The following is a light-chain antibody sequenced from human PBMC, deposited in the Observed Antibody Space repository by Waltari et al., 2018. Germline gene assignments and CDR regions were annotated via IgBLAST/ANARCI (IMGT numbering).Light chain of an antibody. CDR1: QYISTN. CDR3: HQSHFPTWT. Sequence: EMTLSPSSLSASVGDRVIITCRARQYISTNLKWYQQKPGKAPKVLIYDASTLQSGVPSRFSSSGSGTDFTLTIKNLQLEDSATYYCHQSHFPTWTFGQGTKVEIK. J-gene: IGKJ1*01. CDR2: DAS. V-gene: IGKV1-39*01.